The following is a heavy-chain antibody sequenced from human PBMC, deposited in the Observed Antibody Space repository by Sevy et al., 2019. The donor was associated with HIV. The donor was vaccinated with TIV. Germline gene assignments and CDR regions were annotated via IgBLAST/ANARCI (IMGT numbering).Heavy chain of an antibody. CDR3: AKAYGSGSPPDY. CDR1: GFTFSIYA. D-gene: IGHD3-10*01. Sequence: GGSLRLSCAASGFTFSIYAIHWVRQAPGKGLEWVTVISYDGGNIYYADSVKGRFTISRDNSNKMVDLEMNRLRGEDTAVYYCAKAYGSGSPPDYWGQGILVTVSS. J-gene: IGHJ4*02. CDR2: ISYDGGNI. V-gene: IGHV3-30*04.